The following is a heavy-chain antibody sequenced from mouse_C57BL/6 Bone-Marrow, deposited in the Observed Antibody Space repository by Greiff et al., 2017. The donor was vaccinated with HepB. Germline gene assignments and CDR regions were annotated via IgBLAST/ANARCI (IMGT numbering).Heavy chain of an antibody. Sequence: VKLMESGAELARPGASVKLSCKASGYTFTSYGISWVKQRTGQGLEWIGEIYPRSGNTYYNEKFKGKATLTADKSSSTAYMELRSLTSEDSAVYFCAVYDGFTGGFAYWGQGTLVTVSA. CDR1: GYTFTSYG. J-gene: IGHJ3*01. CDR3: AVYDGFTGGFAY. V-gene: IGHV1-81*01. CDR2: IYPRSGNT. D-gene: IGHD2-3*01.